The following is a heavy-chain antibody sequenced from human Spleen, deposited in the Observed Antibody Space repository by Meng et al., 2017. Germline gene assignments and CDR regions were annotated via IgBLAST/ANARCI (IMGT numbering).Heavy chain of an antibody. J-gene: IGHJ4*02. D-gene: IGHD6-19*01. CDR3: ARGRGGSGWYGNY. CDR1: GGSISSYY. Sequence: SETLSLTCTVSGGSISSYYWSWIRQSAGKGLEWIGHLYTSGSTNYNPSLKSRVTISVDTSKNQFSLKLSSVTAADTAVYYCARGRGGSGWYGNYWGQGTLVTVSS. CDR2: LYTSGST. V-gene: IGHV4-4*07.